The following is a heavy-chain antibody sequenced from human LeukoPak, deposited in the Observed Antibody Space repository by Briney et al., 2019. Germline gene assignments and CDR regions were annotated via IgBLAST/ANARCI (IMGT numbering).Heavy chain of an antibody. D-gene: IGHD5-18*01. CDR3: ARAESGYSYGYIYYYGMDV. CDR1: GFTVSSNY. V-gene: IGHV3-53*01. Sequence: GGSLRLSCSASGFTVSSNYMSWVRQAPGKGLEWVSVIYSGGSTYYADSVKGRFTISRDNSKNTLYLQMNSLRAEDTAVYYCARAESGYSYGYIYYYGMDVWGQGTTVTVSS. J-gene: IGHJ6*02. CDR2: IYSGGST.